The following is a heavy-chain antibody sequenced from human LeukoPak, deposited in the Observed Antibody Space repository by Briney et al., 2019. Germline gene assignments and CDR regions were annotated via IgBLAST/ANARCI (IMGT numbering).Heavy chain of an antibody. Sequence: PSETLSLTCTVSGGSISSYYWSWIRQPPGKGLEWIGYIYYSGSTNYNPSLKSRVTISVDTSKNQFSLKLSSVTAADTAVYYCARQADGSSDYWGQGTLVTVSS. V-gene: IGHV4-59*08. CDR1: GGSISSYY. CDR3: ARQADGSSDY. J-gene: IGHJ4*02. D-gene: IGHD3-22*01. CDR2: IYYSGST.